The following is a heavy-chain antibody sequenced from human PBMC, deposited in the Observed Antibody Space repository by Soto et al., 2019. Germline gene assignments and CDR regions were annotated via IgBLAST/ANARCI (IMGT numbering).Heavy chain of an antibody. Sequence: EVQLVESGGGLVKPGGSLRLSCAASRFTFSSYSMNWVRQAPGKGLEWISSISSSSSYTYYADSVRGRFTISRDNAKNSLYLQMNSLRAEYTAVYYCARNGGAGSYVDYWGQGTLVSVSS. CDR3: ARNGGAGSYVDY. V-gene: IGHV3-21*01. CDR2: ISSSSSYT. J-gene: IGHJ4*02. D-gene: IGHD3-10*01. CDR1: RFTFSSYS.